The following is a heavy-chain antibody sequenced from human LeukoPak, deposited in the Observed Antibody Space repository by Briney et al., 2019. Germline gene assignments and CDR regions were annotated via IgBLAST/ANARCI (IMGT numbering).Heavy chain of an antibody. D-gene: IGHD1-1*01. CDR2: IYYSGST. Sequence: PPETLSLTCTVSGGSISSYYWSWIRQPPGKGLEWIGYIYYSGSTNYNPSLKSRVTISVDTSKNQFSLKLSSVTAADTAVYYCARGRWNANYYYYMDVWGKGTTVTVSS. CDR1: GGSISSYY. CDR3: ARGRWNANYYYYMDV. J-gene: IGHJ6*03. V-gene: IGHV4-59*01.